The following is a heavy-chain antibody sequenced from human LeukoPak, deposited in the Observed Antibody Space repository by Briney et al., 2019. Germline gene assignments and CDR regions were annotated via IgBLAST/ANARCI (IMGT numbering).Heavy chain of an antibody. CDR3: AREMRPATTTLVAY. D-gene: IGHD1-1*01. CDR2: INPNSGNT. CDR1: GYMFTGYW. V-gene: IGHV1-2*02. Sequence: GSSVHVSCKASGYMFTGYWILWVEQAPRQERDGMGFINPNSGNTNYAQKFQGRVTMTRDTSINTAYMELNGLTGDDTAVYYCAREMRPATTTLVAYWGQGTLVTVSS. J-gene: IGHJ4*02.